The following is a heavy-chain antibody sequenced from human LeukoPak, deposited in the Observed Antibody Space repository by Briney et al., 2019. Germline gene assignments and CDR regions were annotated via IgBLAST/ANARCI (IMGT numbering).Heavy chain of an antibody. CDR3: ARLFGMVPL. V-gene: IGHV1-69*06. CDR2: IIPIFGTT. Sequence: GASVKVSCKASGDTFTTFFISWMRQAPGQGLEWMGGIIPIFGTTESAQRFQDRVTFTADKSTSTVYMDLSSLRSEDTAFYYCARLFGMVPLWGQGTLVTVSS. J-gene: IGHJ4*02. D-gene: IGHD3-3*01. CDR1: GDTFTTFF.